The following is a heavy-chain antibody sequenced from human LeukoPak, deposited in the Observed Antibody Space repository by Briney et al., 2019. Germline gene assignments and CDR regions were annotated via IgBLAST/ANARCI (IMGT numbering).Heavy chain of an antibody. D-gene: IGHD3-22*01. CDR1: GFTFSSYW. J-gene: IGHJ4*02. CDR3: ARVDYYYDSSGLHY. CDR2: IKQDGSEK. Sequence: GGSLRLSCAASGFTFSSYWMSWVRQAPGKGLEWVANIKQDGSEKYYVDSVKGRFTISRDNAKNSLYLQMNSLRAEDTAVYYCARVDYYYDSSGLHYWGQGTLVTVSS. V-gene: IGHV3-7*01.